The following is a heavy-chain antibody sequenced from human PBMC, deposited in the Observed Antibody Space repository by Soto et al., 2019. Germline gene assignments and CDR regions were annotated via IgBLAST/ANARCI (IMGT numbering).Heavy chain of an antibody. V-gene: IGHV3-7*01. Sequence: EVQLVESGGGLVQPGGSLRLSCAASGFSFSMYWMSWVRQAPGKGLEWVANIKEDGSQKYYVDSVKGRFTISRDNAKNSLYLQMNSLGAEDTAVYYWARHQVGYRVTDYWGQGTLVTVSS. CDR1: GFSFSMYW. D-gene: IGHD1-26*01. CDR2: IKEDGSQK. J-gene: IGHJ4*02. CDR3: ARHQVGYRVTDY.